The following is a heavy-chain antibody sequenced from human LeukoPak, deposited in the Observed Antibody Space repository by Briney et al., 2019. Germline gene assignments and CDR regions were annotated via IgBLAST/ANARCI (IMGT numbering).Heavy chain of an antibody. CDR3: ARDWEDTMVRGVIQLPYNWFDP. CDR1: GYTFTSCA. D-gene: IGHD3-10*01. Sequence: ASVKVSCKASGYTFTSCAMHWVRQAPGQRLEWMGWINAGNGNTKYSQKFQGRVTITRDTSASTAYMELSSLRSEDTAVYYCARDWEDTMVRGVIQLPYNWFDPWGQGTLVTVSS. J-gene: IGHJ5*02. V-gene: IGHV1-3*01. CDR2: INAGNGNT.